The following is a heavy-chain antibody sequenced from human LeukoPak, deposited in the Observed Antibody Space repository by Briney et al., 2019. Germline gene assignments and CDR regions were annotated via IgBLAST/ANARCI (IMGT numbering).Heavy chain of an antibody. Sequence: GGSLRLSCSVSGFTVSNNYMSWVRQAPGKGLEWVSVIYGGRNNTHYADSVKGRFTISRDNSKNTVYLQMNSLTAEDTAAYYCAREFRQTYNSGWSLDYLGQATLVTVSS. CDR3: AREFRQTYNSGWSLDY. CDR1: GFTVSNNY. V-gene: IGHV3-53*01. J-gene: IGHJ4*02. D-gene: IGHD6-19*01. CDR2: IYGGRNNT.